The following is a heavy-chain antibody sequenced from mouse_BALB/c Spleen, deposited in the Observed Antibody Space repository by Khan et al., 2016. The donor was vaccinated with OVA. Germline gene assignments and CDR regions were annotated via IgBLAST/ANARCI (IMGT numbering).Heavy chain of an antibody. Sequence: QIQLVRSGAELAKPGASVKMSCKASGYTFTTYWMHWAKQRPGQGLEWIGYINPTSGYTDYNQKFKDKATLTADKSSSTAYMQLSSLTSDDSAVYYCARDRIDYWGQGTTLTVSS. CDR3: ARDRIDY. V-gene: IGHV1-7*01. J-gene: IGHJ2*01. CDR2: INPTSGYT. CDR1: GYTFTTYW.